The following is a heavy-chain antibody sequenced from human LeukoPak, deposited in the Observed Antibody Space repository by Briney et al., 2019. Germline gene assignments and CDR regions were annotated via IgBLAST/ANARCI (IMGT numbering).Heavy chain of an antibody. CDR3: ARSYCSGGSCYDY. J-gene: IGHJ4*02. CDR2: IYPGDSDT. V-gene: IGHV5-51*01. CDR1: GYSFTSYW. Sequence: GECLKISCKGSGYSFTSYWIGWVRQMPGKGLEWMGIIYPGDSDTRYSPSFQGQVTISADKSISTAYLQWSSLKASDTAIYYCARSYCSGGSCYDYWGQGTLVTVSS. D-gene: IGHD2-15*01.